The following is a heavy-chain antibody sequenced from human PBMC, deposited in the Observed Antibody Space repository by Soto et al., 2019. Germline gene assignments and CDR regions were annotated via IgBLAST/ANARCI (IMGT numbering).Heavy chain of an antibody. J-gene: IGHJ4*02. V-gene: IGHV4-59*11. D-gene: IGHD3-16*01. CDR3: ARSGHTFGGVV. CDR1: GASMTGHY. CDR2: IFYTGNT. Sequence: SETLSLTCTVSGASMTGHYCSWIRQPPGKGLEYIGYIFYTGNTNYNPSFKSRVTMSIDMSRNQISLNLNSVTAADTAVYYCARSGHTFGGVVWGQGILVTVSS.